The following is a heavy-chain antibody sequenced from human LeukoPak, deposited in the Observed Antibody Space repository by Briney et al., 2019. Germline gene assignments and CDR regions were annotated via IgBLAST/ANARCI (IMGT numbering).Heavy chain of an antibody. Sequence: GGSLRLSRAASGLTFSTYGMSWARQAPGKWLEWLSSITGSGGSTYYADSVKGRFTISRDNSKNTLYLQINSLRVEDTAVYYCARDQLGAVLYFDYWGQGALVTVSS. V-gene: IGHV3-23*01. CDR3: ARDQLGAVLYFDY. CDR2: ITGSGGST. CDR1: GLTFSTYG. J-gene: IGHJ4*02. D-gene: IGHD1-1*01.